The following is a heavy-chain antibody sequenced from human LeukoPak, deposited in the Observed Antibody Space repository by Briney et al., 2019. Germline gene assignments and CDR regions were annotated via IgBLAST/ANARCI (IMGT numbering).Heavy chain of an antibody. CDR3: ARDPLYYDSSGA. Sequence: SQTLSLTCTVSGGSISSGSYYWSWIRQPAGKGLEWIGRIYTSGSTNYNPSLKSRVTISVDTSKNQFSLKLSSVTAADTAVYYCARDPLYYDSSGAWGQGTLVTVSS. D-gene: IGHD3-22*01. CDR2: IYTSGST. CDR1: GGSISSGSYY. J-gene: IGHJ5*02. V-gene: IGHV4-61*02.